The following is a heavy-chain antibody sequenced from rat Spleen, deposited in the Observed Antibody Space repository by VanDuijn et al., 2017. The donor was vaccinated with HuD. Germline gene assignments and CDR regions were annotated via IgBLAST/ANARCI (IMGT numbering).Heavy chain of an antibody. J-gene: IGHJ4*01. V-gene: IGHV2-1*01. D-gene: IGHD1-2*01. Sequence: QVQLKESGPGLVQPSQTLSLTCTVSGFSLTSNSVHWVRQPPGKGLEWMGGIWGDGSTDYNSALKSRLSISRDTSKSQVFLKMNRLQTEDTAIYFCTGLSSYDVMDAWGQGASVTVSS. CDR1: GFSLTSNS. CDR2: IWGDGST. CDR3: TGLSSYDVMDA.